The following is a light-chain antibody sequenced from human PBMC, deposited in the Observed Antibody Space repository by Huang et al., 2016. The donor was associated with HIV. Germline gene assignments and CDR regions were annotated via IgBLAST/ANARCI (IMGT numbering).Light chain of an antibody. CDR3: QQYYSFPLT. CDR1: QDINTY. CDR2: ATS. J-gene: IGKJ1*01. V-gene: IGKV1-8*01. Sequence: AIRITQSPSSLSASTGDTVSITCRASQDINTYLAWYQHKPGKPPSLLIYATSTLQSGVPSRFSGSGSGTDCTLTITHLQSEDFATYYCQQYYSFPLTFGQGSQVEV.